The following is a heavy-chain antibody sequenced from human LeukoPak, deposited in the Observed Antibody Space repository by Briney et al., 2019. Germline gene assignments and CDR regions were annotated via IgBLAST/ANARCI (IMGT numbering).Heavy chain of an antibody. CDR1: GFTFSSYA. Sequence: PGGSLRLSCAASGFTFSSYAMHWVRQAPGKGLGWVAVISYDGSNKYYADSVKGRFTISRDNSKNTLYLQMNSLRAEDTAVYYCARTPTYYYDSSGWFDYWGQGTLVTVSS. J-gene: IGHJ4*02. CDR3: ARTPTYYYDSSGWFDY. D-gene: IGHD3-22*01. CDR2: ISYDGSNK. V-gene: IGHV3-30*04.